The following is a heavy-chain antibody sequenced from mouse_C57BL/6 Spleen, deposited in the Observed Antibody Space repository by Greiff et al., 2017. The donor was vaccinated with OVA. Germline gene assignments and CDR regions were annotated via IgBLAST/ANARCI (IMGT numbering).Heavy chain of an antibody. J-gene: IGHJ2*01. V-gene: IGHV1-64*01. Sequence: QVQLQQPGAELVKPGASVKLSCKASGFTFSSYWMHWVRQRPGQGLEWIGMIHTSSGRTNYNETFKSKATLTVDKTTSPAYMQLSSRTSEDSAVYYCASGISTTVVGFDYWGKGTTLTVSS. D-gene: IGHD1-1*01. CDR1: GFTFSSYW. CDR3: ASGISTTVVGFDY. CDR2: IHTSSGRT.